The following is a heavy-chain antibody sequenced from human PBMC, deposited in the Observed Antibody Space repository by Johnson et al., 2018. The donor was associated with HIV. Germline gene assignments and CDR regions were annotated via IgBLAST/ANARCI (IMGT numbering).Heavy chain of an antibody. CDR1: GFTVDDYA. D-gene: IGHD1-1*01. CDR3: ATERQAALDI. CDR2: IYSGGST. Sequence: VQLVESGGNLVQPGRSLRLSCAASGFTVDDYAMHWVRQAPGKGLEWVSVIYSGGSTYYAGSGKGRFSISRDNSQKTLYLQVNSLRPEDTAVYYCATERQAALDIWGQGTMVTVSS. V-gene: IGHV3-66*02. J-gene: IGHJ3*02.